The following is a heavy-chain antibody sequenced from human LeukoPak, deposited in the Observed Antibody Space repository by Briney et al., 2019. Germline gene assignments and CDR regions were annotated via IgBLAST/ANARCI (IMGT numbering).Heavy chain of an antibody. Sequence: NSSETLSLTCTVSGYSISSGYYWGWIRQPPGKGLEWIGSIYHSGSTNYNPSLKSRVTISVDTSKNQFSLKLSSVTAADTAVYYCARVWGMYSSSWYHLGWLSRYNWFDPWGQGTLVTVSS. CDR1: GYSISSGYY. CDR3: ARVWGMYSSSWYHLGWLSRYNWFDP. CDR2: IYHSGST. D-gene: IGHD6-13*01. J-gene: IGHJ5*02. V-gene: IGHV4-38-2*02.